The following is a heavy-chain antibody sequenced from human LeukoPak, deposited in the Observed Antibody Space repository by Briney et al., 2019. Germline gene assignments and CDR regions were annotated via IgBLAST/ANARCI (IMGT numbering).Heavy chain of an antibody. J-gene: IGHJ4*02. CDR2: ISAYNGNT. CDR3: ARAEYYYDSSGYYL. D-gene: IGHD3-22*01. Sequence: ASVKVSCTASGYTFTSYGISWVRQAPGQGLEWMGWISAYNGNTNYAQKLQGRVTMTTDTSTSTAYMELRSLRSDDTAVYYCARAEYYYDSSGYYLWGQGTLVTVSS. CDR1: GYTFTSYG. V-gene: IGHV1-18*01.